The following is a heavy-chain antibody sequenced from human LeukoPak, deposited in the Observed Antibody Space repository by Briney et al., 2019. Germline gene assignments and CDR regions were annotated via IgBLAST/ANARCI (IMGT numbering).Heavy chain of an antibody. J-gene: IGHJ3*02. CDR3: AKDLQTGVRVVMVYYDAFDM. V-gene: IGHV3-30*02. D-gene: IGHD2-8*01. CDR2: IRYDETLQ. CDR1: GFTFSNYG. Sequence: GGSLRLSCAASGFTFSNYGMHWVRQAPGRGLEWVAFIRYDETLQNYADSVKGRFTISRDNAKNSLYLQMNSLRAVDTALYYCAKDLQTGVRVVMVYYDAFDMWGQGTMVTVSS.